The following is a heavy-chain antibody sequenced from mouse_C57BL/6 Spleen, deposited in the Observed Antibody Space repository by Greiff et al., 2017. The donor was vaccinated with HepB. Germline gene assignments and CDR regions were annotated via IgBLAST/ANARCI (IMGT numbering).Heavy chain of an antibody. Sequence: QVQLQQSGPELVKPGASVKISCKASGYAFSSSWMNWVKQRPGKGLEWIGRIYPGDGDTNYNGKFKGKATLTADKSSSTAYMQLSSLTSEDSAVYFCARDRGYPYYFDYWGQGTTLTVSS. CDR3: ARDRGYPYYFDY. CDR1: GYAFSSSW. D-gene: IGHD3-1*01. CDR2: IYPGDGDT. V-gene: IGHV1-82*01. J-gene: IGHJ2*01.